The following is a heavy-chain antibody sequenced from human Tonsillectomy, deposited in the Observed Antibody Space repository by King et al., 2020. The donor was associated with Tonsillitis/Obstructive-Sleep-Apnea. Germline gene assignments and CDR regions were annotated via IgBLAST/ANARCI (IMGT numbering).Heavy chain of an antibody. CDR2: ISSRSTNI. D-gene: IGHD1-26*01. J-gene: IGHJ4*02. Sequence: QLVQSGGGLVKPGGSLRLSCAASGFTFSNYNMNWVRQAPGKGLEWVSSISSRSTNIYYADSVKGRFTISRDNAKNSLYLHMNSLRAEDTAVYYCARDRGSGSYYGLGMYYFAHWGQGTLVTVSS. V-gene: IGHV3-21*01. CDR3: ARDRGSGSYYGLGMYYFAH. CDR1: GFTFSNYN.